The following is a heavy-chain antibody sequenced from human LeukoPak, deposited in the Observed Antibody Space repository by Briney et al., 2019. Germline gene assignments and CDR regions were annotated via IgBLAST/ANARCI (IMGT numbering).Heavy chain of an antibody. Sequence: GGSLRLSCAASGFTFSNAWMSWVRQAPGKGLEWVGRIKSKTDGGTTDYAAPVKGRFTISRDDSKNTLYLQMNSLKTEDTAVYYCTTDRRSRDAFDIWGQGTMVTVSS. CDR2: IKSKTDGGTT. J-gene: IGHJ3*02. D-gene: IGHD4-17*01. V-gene: IGHV3-15*01. CDR3: TTDRRSRDAFDI. CDR1: GFTFSNAW.